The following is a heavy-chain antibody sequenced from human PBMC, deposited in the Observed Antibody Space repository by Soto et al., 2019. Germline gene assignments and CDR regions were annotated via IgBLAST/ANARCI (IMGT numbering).Heavy chain of an antibody. Sequence: GASVKVSCKASGDTFNDYSIHWVRQAPGQGLEWIGKFVPILGIENLAQKFQGRVTISATKSTSTAYMELRSVTVADTAVYYCARRVYYDPLTAWYFDYWSQGALVTVSS. CDR2: FVPILGIE. V-gene: IGHV1-69*02. D-gene: IGHD3-9*01. J-gene: IGHJ4*02. CDR1: GDTFNDYS. CDR3: ARRVYYDPLTAWYFDY.